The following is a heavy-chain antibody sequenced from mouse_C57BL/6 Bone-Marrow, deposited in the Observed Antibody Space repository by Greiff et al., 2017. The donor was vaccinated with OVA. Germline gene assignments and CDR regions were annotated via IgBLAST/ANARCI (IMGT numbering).Heavy chain of an antibody. J-gene: IGHJ3*01. CDR2: IHPNSGST. V-gene: IGHV1-64*01. CDR1: GYTFTSYW. Sequence: QVQLQQPGAELVKPGASVKLSCKASGYTFTSYWMHWVKQRLGQGLEWIGMIHPNSGSTNYNEKFKSKATLTVDKSSSTAYMQLSSLTSEDSAVYYCAYDGYYWFAYWGQGTLVTVSA. CDR3: AYDGYYWFAY. D-gene: IGHD2-3*01.